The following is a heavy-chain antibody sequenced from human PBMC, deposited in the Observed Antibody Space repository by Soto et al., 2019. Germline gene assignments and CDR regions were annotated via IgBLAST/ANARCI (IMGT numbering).Heavy chain of an antibody. V-gene: IGHV3-48*02. CDR3: ARDQCSGGSCPYYFHY. CDR1: GFTFSSYS. CDR2: ISGSSVTI. D-gene: IGHD2-15*01. Sequence: GGSLRLSCAASGFTFSSYSMNWVRQAPGKGLEWISYISGSSVTIYYADSVKGRFTISRDNAKNSLYLQMNSLRDDDTAVYYCARDQCSGGSCPYYFHYWGQGTLVTVSS. J-gene: IGHJ4*02.